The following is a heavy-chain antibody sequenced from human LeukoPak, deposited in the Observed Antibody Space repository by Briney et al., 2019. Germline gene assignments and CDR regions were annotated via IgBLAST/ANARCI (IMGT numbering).Heavy chain of an antibody. D-gene: IGHD1-26*01. CDR1: GFTFSSYA. Sequence: PGGSLRLSCAASGFTFSSYAMSWVRQAPGKGLEWVSAISGSGGSTYYADSVKGRFTISRDSSKNTLYLQMNSLRAEDTAVYYCAKDRPVGATSYYYYGMDVWGQGTTVTVSS. V-gene: IGHV3-23*01. CDR3: AKDRPVGATSYYYYGMDV. J-gene: IGHJ6*02. CDR2: ISGSGGST.